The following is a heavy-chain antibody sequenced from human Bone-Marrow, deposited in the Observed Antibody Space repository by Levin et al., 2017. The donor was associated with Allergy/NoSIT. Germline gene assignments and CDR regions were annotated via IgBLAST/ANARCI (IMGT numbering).Heavy chain of an antibody. CDR1: GLVVSESY. J-gene: IGHJ5*02. D-gene: IGHD3-10*01. V-gene: IGHV3-53*01. Sequence: GGSLRLSCTASGLVVSESYMSWVRQAPGKGLEWVSVMYRGGTTYYGASVKGRFTMSRDDSKNTADLQMNGLRAEDTAVYYCAVLVRGVANWFDPWGQGTLVTVSS. CDR3: AVLVRGVANWFDP. CDR2: MYRGGTT.